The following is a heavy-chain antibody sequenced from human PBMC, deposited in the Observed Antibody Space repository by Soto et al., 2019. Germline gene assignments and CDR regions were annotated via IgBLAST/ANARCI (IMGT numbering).Heavy chain of an antibody. J-gene: IGHJ2*01. V-gene: IGHV3-9*01. CDR1: GFTFDDYA. CDR2: ISWNSGSI. Sequence: GGSLRLSCAASGFTFDDYAMHWVRQAPGKGLEWVSGISWNSGSIGYADSVKGRFTISRDNAKNSLYLQMNSLRAEDTALYYCAKEGLGGGYFDLWGRGTLVTVSS. D-gene: IGHD3-10*01. CDR3: AKEGLGGGYFDL.